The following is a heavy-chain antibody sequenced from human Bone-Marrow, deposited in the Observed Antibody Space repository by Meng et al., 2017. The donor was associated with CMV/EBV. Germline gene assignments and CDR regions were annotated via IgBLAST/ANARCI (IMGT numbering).Heavy chain of an antibody. Sequence: SGFTFSSYNMNWVRQASGKGLEWISYISSSGSSTYYADSVRGRFTISRDNAKNSLYLQVSSLGVEDTAMYYCASSKSYGTTWYGSSDYWGQGTLVTVSS. CDR1: GFTFSSYN. CDR3: ASSKSYGTTWYGSSDY. J-gene: IGHJ4*02. D-gene: IGHD6-13*01. V-gene: IGHV3-21*01. CDR2: ISSSGSST.